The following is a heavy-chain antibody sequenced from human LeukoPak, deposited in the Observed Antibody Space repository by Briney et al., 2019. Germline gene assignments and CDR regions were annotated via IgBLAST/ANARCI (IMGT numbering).Heavy chain of an antibody. CDR1: GGSFSGYY. V-gene: IGHV4-34*01. J-gene: IGHJ3*02. CDR3: ARLQLWWAAVDAFDI. D-gene: IGHD2-21*01. Sequence: PSETLSLTCAVYGGSFSGYYWSWIRQPPGKGLEWIGEINHSGSTNYNPSLKSRVTISVDTSKNQFSLKLSSVTAADTAVYYCARLQLWWAAVDAFDIWGQGTMVTVSS. CDR2: INHSGST.